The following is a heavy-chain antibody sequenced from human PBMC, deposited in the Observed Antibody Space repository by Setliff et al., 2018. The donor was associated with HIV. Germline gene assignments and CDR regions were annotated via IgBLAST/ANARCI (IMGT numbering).Heavy chain of an antibody. V-gene: IGHV3-64*04. CDR2: ISGNGGNT. D-gene: IGHD3-10*01. CDR1: GFSFSNYA. J-gene: IGHJ4*02. CDR3: ARHDVVRGAIDN. Sequence: AGGSLRLSCSASGFSFSNYAMHWVRQAPGKGLEYVSAISGNGGNTYYTDSVKGRFTISRDNAKNTLYVQMNSLRAEDTAVYYCARHDVVRGAIDNWGQGTLVTVSS.